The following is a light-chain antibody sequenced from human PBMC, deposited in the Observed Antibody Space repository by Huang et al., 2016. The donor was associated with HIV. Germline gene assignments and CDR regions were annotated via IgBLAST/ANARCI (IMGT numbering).Light chain of an antibody. Sequence: DIQMTQSPSSVSASVGDRVAITCRASQNIDSWLTWYQQKPGKAPKLLIYAASSLHSGVPSRFSGSGSGTDFTLTINGLQPEDFATYYCQQSNSFPYTFGQGTKLEIK. CDR3: QQSNSFPYT. CDR1: QNIDSW. CDR2: AAS. V-gene: IGKV1-12*01. J-gene: IGKJ2*01.